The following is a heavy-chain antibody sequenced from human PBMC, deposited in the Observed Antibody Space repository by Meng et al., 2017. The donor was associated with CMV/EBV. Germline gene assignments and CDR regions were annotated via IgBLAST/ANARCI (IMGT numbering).Heavy chain of an antibody. D-gene: IGHD6-13*01. Sequence: EVQMVGPGGGLVKLGGSLRLSCAASGFTFSNAWMSWVRQAPGKGLEWVGRIKSKTDGGTTDYAAPVKGRFTISRDDSKNTLYLQMNSLKTEDTAVYYCGPYSSSWYEGYWGQGTLVTVSS. J-gene: IGHJ4*02. CDR3: GPYSSSWYEGY. CDR1: GFTFSNAW. V-gene: IGHV3-15*01. CDR2: IKSKTDGGTT.